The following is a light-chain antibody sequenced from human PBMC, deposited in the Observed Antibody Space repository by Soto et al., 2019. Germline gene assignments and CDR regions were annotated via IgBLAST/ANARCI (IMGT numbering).Light chain of an antibody. CDR1: NIGSKN. CDR2: RDS. Sequence: SYELTQPLSVSVALGQPARITCGANNIGSKNVHWYQQKPGQAPVLVIYRDSKRPSGIPERFSGSNSGKTATLTISRAQAGDEADYYCQVWDSSPVVFGGGTKLTVL. V-gene: IGLV3-9*01. J-gene: IGLJ2*01. CDR3: QVWDSSPVV.